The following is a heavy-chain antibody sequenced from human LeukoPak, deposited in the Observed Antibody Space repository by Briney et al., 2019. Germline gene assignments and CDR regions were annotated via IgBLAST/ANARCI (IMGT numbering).Heavy chain of an antibody. V-gene: IGHV4-59*12. J-gene: IGHJ5*02. CDR3: ARDGRGTVPFNWFDP. Sequence: SEILSLTCTVSGGSISSYYWSWIRQPPGKGLEWIGYIYYSGSTNYNPSLKSRVTISVDTSKNQFSLKPSSVTAADTAVYYCARDGRGTVPFNWFDPWGQGTLVTVSS. D-gene: IGHD1-1*01. CDR2: IYYSGST. CDR1: GGSISSYY.